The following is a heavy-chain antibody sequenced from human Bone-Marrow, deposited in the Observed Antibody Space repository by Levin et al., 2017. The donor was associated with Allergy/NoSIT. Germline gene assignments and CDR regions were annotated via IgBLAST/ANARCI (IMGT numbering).Heavy chain of an antibody. CDR1: GGSISSYY. J-gene: IGHJ6*02. V-gene: IGHV4-59*01. CDR2: IYYSGST. CDR3: ARAPLFTIFGVDEGDV. D-gene: IGHD3-3*01. Sequence: SQTLSLTCTVSGGSISSYYWSWIRQPPGKGLEWIGYIYYSGSTNYNPSLKSRVTISVDTSKNQFSLKLSSVTAADTAVYYCARAPLFTIFGVDEGDVWGQGTTVTVSS.